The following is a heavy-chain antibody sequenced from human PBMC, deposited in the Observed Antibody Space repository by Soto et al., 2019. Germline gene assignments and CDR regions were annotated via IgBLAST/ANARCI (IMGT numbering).Heavy chain of an antibody. D-gene: IGHD4-17*01. V-gene: IGHV4-34*01. J-gene: IGHJ3*02. CDR1: GGSFSGYY. CDR3: ARDRLGSAFDI. CDR2: INHSGST. Sequence: SETLSLTCAVYGGSFSGYYWSWIRQPPGKGLEWIGEINHSGSTNYNPSLKSRVTISVDTSKNQFSLKLSSVTAADTAVYYCARDRLGSAFDIWGQGTMVT.